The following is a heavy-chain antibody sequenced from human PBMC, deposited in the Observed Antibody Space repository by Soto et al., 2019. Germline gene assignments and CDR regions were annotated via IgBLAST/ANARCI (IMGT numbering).Heavy chain of an antibody. J-gene: IGHJ4*02. D-gene: IGHD6-13*01. V-gene: IGHV4-4*02. CDR3: ARDQGSHPGA. Sequence: QVQLQESGPGLVRPSGTVSLTCAVSGLSISSGDWWSWVRQPPGKGLEWIGGIPHSGSTNYNPSLNSRVTMSVVPSKDLFSLTLTSVTAADTAFYYCARDQGSHPGAWGQGTLVSVSS. CDR1: GLSISSGDW. CDR2: IPHSGST.